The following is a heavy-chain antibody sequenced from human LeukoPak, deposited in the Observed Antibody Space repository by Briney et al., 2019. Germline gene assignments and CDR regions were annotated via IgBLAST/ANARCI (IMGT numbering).Heavy chain of an antibody. Sequence: GASVKLSCKASGGTFSSYAISWVRQAPGQGLEWMGGIIPIFGTANYAQKFQGRVTITADESTSTAYMELGSLRSEDTAVYYCASTHLVYCSGGSCLVAAYYYYGMDVWGQGTTVTVSS. V-gene: IGHV1-69*13. CDR3: ASTHLVYCSGGSCLVAAYYYYGMDV. CDR2: IIPIFGTA. J-gene: IGHJ6*02. D-gene: IGHD2-15*01. CDR1: GGTFSSYA.